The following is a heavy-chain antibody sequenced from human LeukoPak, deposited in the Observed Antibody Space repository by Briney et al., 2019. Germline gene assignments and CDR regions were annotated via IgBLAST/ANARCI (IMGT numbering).Heavy chain of an antibody. Sequence: SVKVSCEASGGTFSSYAISWVRRAPGQGLEWMGGIIPIFGTANYAQKFQGRVTITADESTSTAYMELSSLRSEDTAVYYCAAARVLRFLEWLPDFDYWGQGTLVTVSS. CDR2: IIPIFGTA. CDR1: GGTFSSYA. J-gene: IGHJ4*02. D-gene: IGHD3-3*01. V-gene: IGHV1-69*13. CDR3: AAARVLRFLEWLPDFDY.